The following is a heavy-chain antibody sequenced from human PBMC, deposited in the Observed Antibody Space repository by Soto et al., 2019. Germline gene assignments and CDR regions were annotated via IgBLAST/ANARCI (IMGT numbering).Heavy chain of an antibody. D-gene: IGHD5-18*01. CDR2: IIPIFGTA. Sequence: GASVKVSCRASGGTFSSYAISWVRQAPGQGLEWMGGIIPIFGTANYAQKFQGRVTITADESTSTAYMELSSLRSEDTAVYYCARELGGYSYGTNWFDPWGQGTLVTVSS. CDR1: GGTFSSYA. CDR3: ARELGGYSYGTNWFDP. J-gene: IGHJ5*02. V-gene: IGHV1-69*13.